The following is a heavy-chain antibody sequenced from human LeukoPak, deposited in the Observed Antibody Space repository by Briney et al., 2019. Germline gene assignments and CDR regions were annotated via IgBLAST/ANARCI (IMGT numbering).Heavy chain of an antibody. CDR2: IYRSGIT. V-gene: IGHV4-38-2*01. Sequence: SETLSLICAVSGYSFSSGYHWGWIRQPPGKGLEWIGNIYRSGITYYNPSLKSRVTISVDTSKNQFSLKLSSVTAAETAVYYCARVNWNPDYWGQGTLVTVSS. CDR3: ARVNWNPDY. D-gene: IGHD1-20*01. J-gene: IGHJ4*02. CDR1: GYSFSSGYH.